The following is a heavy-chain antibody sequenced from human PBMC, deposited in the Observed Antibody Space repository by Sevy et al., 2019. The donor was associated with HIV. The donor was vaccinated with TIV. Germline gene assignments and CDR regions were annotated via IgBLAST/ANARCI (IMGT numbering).Heavy chain of an antibody. Sequence: GESLKISCKGSGYSFTSHWLGWVRHMPGKGLEWMGIIYPDDSDTKYSPSFQGQVTFSADKSISTAYLQWSSLKASDTAMYYSATSRSGYFDSSGYYIYWGQGTLVTVSS. V-gene: IGHV5-51*01. CDR1: GYSFTSHW. CDR2: IYPDDSDT. J-gene: IGHJ4*02. CDR3: ATSRSGYFDSSGYYIY. D-gene: IGHD3-22*01.